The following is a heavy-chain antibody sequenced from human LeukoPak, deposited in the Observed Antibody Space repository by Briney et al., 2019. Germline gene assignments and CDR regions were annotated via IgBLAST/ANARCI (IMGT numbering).Heavy chain of an antibody. V-gene: IGHV3-74*03. D-gene: IGHD2-15*01. CDR1: GFTFSSYC. CDR2: INSDGSSK. Sequence: GGSLRLSCAASGFTFSSYCMHWVRQAPGKGLVWVSSINSDGSSKAYADSVKGRFTISRDNAKNTLYLQMNSLRVEDTAVYYGAGSTFTTLDGTDVWGQGTTVTVSS. CDR3: AGSTFTTLDGTDV. J-gene: IGHJ6*02.